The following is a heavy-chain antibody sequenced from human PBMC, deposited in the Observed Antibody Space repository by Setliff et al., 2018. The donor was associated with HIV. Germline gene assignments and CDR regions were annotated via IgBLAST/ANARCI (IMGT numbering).Heavy chain of an antibody. V-gene: IGHV3-48*01. CDR3: ASHWGCSSTSCYQVY. J-gene: IGHJ4*02. CDR1: GFTFSIYG. D-gene: IGHD2-2*01. Sequence: GALRLSCAASGFTFSIYGMNWVRQAPGEGLEWVSYISSSSSTIYYADSVKGRFTISRDNAKNSLYLQMNSLRAEDTAVYYCASHWGCSSTSCYQVYWGQGTLVTVSS. CDR2: ISSSSSTI.